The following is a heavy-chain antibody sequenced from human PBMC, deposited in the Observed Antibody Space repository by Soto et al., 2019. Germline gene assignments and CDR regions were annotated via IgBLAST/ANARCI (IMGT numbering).Heavy chain of an antibody. CDR3: ATDRSSTSCYAFDY. Sequence: EVQLLESGGGLVQPGGSLRLSCAASGFTFRNYAMSWARQAPGKGLEWVSAISGSGGTTHYADSVKGRFTISRDNSKKTLYLQRISLRVEDTAVYYCATDRSSTSCYAFDYWGQGSLVTVSS. J-gene: IGHJ4*02. CDR1: GFTFRNYA. CDR2: ISGSGGTT. V-gene: IGHV3-23*01. D-gene: IGHD2-2*01.